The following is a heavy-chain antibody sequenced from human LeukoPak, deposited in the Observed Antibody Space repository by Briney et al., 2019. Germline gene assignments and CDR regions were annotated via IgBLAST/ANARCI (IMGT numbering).Heavy chain of an antibody. CDR2: ISAYNGNT. J-gene: IGHJ4*02. V-gene: IGHV1-18*01. CDR1: GYTFTSYG. Sequence: GASVKVSCKASGYTFTSYGISWVRQAPGQGLEWMGWISAYNGNTNYAQKLQGRVTMTTDTSTSTAYMELRSLRSDDTAVYYCARDPTGYSYARHFDYWGQGTLVTVSS. D-gene: IGHD5-18*01. CDR3: ARDPTGYSYARHFDY.